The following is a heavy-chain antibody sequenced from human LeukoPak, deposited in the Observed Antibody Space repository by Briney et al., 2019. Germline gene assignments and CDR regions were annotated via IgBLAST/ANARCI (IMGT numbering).Heavy chain of an antibody. CDR3: TRDIRLTTDRDAFDI. J-gene: IGHJ3*02. CDR1: GFTFSSYW. CDR2: IKQDGSEK. V-gene: IGHV3-7*01. Sequence: GGSLRLSCAASGFTFSSYWMSWVRQAPGKGLEWVANIKQDGSEKYYVDSVKGRFTISRDNAKNSLYLQMNSLRAEDTAVYFCTRDIRLTTDRDAFDIWGQGTMVTVSS. D-gene: IGHD1-14*01.